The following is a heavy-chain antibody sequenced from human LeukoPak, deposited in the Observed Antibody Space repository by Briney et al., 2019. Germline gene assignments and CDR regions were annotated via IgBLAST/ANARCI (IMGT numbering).Heavy chain of an antibody. CDR3: ASYKTYYDSSGNPFDY. CDR2: IYHNGNT. Sequence: PSETLSLTCTVFGSSINSVYSWGWIRQPPGKGLEWIGCIYHNGNTYYNSSLKSRVTISVHTSENQFSLKLSSVTAADTAVYYCASYKTYYDSSGNPFDYWGQGTLVTVSS. J-gene: IGHJ4*02. CDR1: GSSINSVYS. V-gene: IGHV4-38-2*02. D-gene: IGHD3-22*01.